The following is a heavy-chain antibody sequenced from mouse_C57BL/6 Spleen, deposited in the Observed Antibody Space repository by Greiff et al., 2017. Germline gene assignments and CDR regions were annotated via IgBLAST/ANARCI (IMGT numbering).Heavy chain of an antibody. D-gene: IGHD2-4*01. Sequence: EVQLQESGGDLVKPGGSLKLSCAASGFTFSSYGMSWVRQTPDKRLEWVATISSGGSYTYYPDSVKGRFTISRDTAKNTLYLQMSSLKSEDTAMYYCARRYYDYAYAMDYWGQGTSATVSS. J-gene: IGHJ4*01. V-gene: IGHV5-6*01. CDR1: GFTFSSYG. CDR3: ARRYYDYAYAMDY. CDR2: ISSGGSYT.